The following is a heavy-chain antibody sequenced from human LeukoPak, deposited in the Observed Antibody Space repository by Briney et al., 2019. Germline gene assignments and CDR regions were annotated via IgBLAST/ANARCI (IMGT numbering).Heavy chain of an antibody. V-gene: IGHV3-48*04. Sequence: GGSLRLSCAASGFMFSTYRMNWVRQAPGKGLEWVSYISGASSTIYYADSVKGRFTISRDNAKNSLYLQMNSLRAEDTAVYYCARDYYGSGRYYFDYWGQGTLVTVSS. D-gene: IGHD3-10*01. J-gene: IGHJ4*02. CDR1: GFMFSTYR. CDR2: ISGASSTI. CDR3: ARDYYGSGRYYFDY.